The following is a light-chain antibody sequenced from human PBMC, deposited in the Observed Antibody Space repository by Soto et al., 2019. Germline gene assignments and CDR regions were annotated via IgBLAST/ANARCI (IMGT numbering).Light chain of an antibody. Sequence: QSVLTQSPSASASLGASVKLTCTLSSGHSSYAIAWHQQQPEKGPRYLMKLNSDGNPSKGDGIPDRFSGSSSGAERYLTISILPSEDEADYCCQTWGTGISVVFGGGTKLTVL. V-gene: IGLV4-69*01. CDR1: SGHSSYA. CDR3: QTWGTGISVV. J-gene: IGLJ2*01. CDR2: LNSDGNP.